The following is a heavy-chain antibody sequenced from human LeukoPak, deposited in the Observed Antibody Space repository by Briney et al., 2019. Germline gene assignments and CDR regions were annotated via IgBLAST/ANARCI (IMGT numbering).Heavy chain of an antibody. J-gene: IGHJ5*02. Sequence: PSETLSLTCTVSGGSISSYYWSWIRQPPGKGLEWIGYIYYSGSTNYNPSLKSRVTISVDTFKNQFSLKLSSVTAADTAVYYCARGGVGANWFDPWGQGTLVTVSS. CDR3: ARGGVGANWFDP. D-gene: IGHD1-26*01. V-gene: IGHV4-59*01. CDR2: IYYSGST. CDR1: GGSISSYY.